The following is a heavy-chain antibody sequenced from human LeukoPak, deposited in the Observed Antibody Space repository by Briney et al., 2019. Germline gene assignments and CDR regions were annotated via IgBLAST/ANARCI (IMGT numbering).Heavy chain of an antibody. CDR1: GYTFTGYY. D-gene: IGHD6-13*01. J-gene: IGHJ3*02. CDR3: ARESYSSSWDDAFDI. V-gene: IGHV1-2*02. Sequence: VAPVTVSCKASGYTFTGYYMHWVRQAPGQGLEWMGWINPNSGGTNYAQKFQGRVTMTRDTSISTAYMELSRLRSDDTAVYYCARESYSSSWDDAFDIWGQGTMVTVSS. CDR2: INPNSGGT.